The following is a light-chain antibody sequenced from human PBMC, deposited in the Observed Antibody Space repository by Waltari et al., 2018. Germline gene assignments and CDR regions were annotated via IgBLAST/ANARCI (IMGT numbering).Light chain of an antibody. J-gene: IGKJ4*01. CDR3: QQYDGLVLT. V-gene: IGKV3-20*01. CDR1: QTVTYNF. CDR2: GAS. Sequence: EIVLTQSPGTLSLSPGERATLSCRASQTVTYNFLNWYQQKPGQAPRLLIHGASSRATGIPDWFSGSGSGTDFTLTISRLEPDDFAVYYCQQYDGLVLTFGGGTKVEI.